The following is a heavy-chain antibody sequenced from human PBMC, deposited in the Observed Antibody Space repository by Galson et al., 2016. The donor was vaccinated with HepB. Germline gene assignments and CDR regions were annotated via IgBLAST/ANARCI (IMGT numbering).Heavy chain of an antibody. CDR2: IRSKSFGGTA. J-gene: IGHJ6*02. D-gene: IGHD3-10*01. CDR1: GFIFGDYF. CDR3: TRDSVVRGVIYGMDV. Sequence: SLRLSCAPSGFIFGDYFMSWFRQAPGKGLEWVGFIRSKSFGGTAEYAASVKGRFTISRDDSKSVAYLQMNSLKTEDTAMYYCTRDSVVRGVIYGMDVWGQGTTVIVSS. V-gene: IGHV3-49*03.